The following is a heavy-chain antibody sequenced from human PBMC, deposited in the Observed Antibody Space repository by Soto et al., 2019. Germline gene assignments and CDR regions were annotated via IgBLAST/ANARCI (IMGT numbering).Heavy chain of an antibody. CDR3: VRDNGGY. CDR1: GFTFNRYP. CDR2: INSDGSG. Sequence: VQVVESGGGLVQPGGSLRLSCAASGFTFNRYPLYWVRQAAGKGLVWVSRINSDGSGFYADSVKGRFTISRDNAKDTLYLQMTSLRVEDTAGYFCVRDNGGYWGQGTLVTVSS. D-gene: IGHD2-8*01. V-gene: IGHV3-74*01. J-gene: IGHJ4*02.